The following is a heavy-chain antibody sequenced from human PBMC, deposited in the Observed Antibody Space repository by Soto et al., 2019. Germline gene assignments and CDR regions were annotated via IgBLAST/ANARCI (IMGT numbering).Heavy chain of an antibody. V-gene: IGHV3-23*01. J-gene: IGHJ3*02. CDR1: GFTFSSYA. Sequence: EVQLLESGGGLVQPGGSLRLSCAASGFTFSSYAMSWVRQAPGKGLEWVSAISGSGGSTYYADSVKGRFTISRDNSKNTRYLQMNSLRAEDTAVYYCAKYRRAGSSSPRGDDACDIWGQGTMVTVSS. CDR3: AKYRRAGSSSPRGDDACDI. CDR2: ISGSGGST. D-gene: IGHD6-6*01.